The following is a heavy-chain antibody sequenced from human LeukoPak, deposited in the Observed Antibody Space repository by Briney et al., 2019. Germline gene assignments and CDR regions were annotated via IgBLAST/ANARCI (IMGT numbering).Heavy chain of an antibody. J-gene: IGHJ4*02. V-gene: IGHV3-7*01. D-gene: IGHD1-26*01. CDR1: GFTFSNYW. CDR3: ARGFSGSFEY. CDR2: IKQDGSET. Sequence: PGGSLRLSCAASGFTFSNYWMNWVRQAPGKGLEWVANIKQDGSETRYVDSVKGRFTISRDNAKNSLFLQMNSLRADDTAVYFCARGFSGSFEYWGQGTLVTASS.